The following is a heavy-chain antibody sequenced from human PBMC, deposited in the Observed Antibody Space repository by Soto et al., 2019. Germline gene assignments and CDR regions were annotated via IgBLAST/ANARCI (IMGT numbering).Heavy chain of an antibody. CDR2: IYYSGST. Sequence: SYSLSLTCTVSGGSICSYDGSGIRKPPGKGLEWIGYIYYSGSTNYNPSLKSRVTISVDTSKNQFSLKLSSVTAADTAVYYCARQDDILTGYYMGNWFDPWGQGTLVTVSS. V-gene: IGHV4-59*08. CDR1: GGSICSYD. D-gene: IGHD3-9*01. J-gene: IGHJ5*02. CDR3: ARQDDILTGYYMGNWFDP.